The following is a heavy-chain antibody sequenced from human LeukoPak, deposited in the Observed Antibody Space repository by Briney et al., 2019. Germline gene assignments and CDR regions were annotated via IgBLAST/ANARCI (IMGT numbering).Heavy chain of an antibody. V-gene: IGHV3-21*01. CDR3: ARGRRLLWPTGCYGMDV. J-gene: IGHJ6*02. Sequence: GSLRLSCAASGFTFSSYSMNWVRQAPGKGLEWVSSISSSSSYIYYADSVKGRFTISRDNAKNSLYLQMNSLRAEDTAVYYCARGRRLLWPTGCYGMDVWGQGTTVTVSS. CDR1: GFTFSSYS. D-gene: IGHD3-10*01. CDR2: ISSSSSYI.